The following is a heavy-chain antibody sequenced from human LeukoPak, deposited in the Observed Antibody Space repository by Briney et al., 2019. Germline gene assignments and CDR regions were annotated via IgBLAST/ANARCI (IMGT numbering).Heavy chain of an antibody. CDR3: AEDVPNYNWFDP. CDR1: GFTFSSYA. Sequence: GGSLRLSCAASGFTFSSYAMHWVRQAPGKGLEWVAFIGYDGSNKYYTDSVKGRFTISRDNFKNTLYLQMNSLRDEDTALYYCAEDVPNYNWFDPWGQGTLVTVTS. CDR2: IGYDGSNK. V-gene: IGHV3-30*04. J-gene: IGHJ5*02.